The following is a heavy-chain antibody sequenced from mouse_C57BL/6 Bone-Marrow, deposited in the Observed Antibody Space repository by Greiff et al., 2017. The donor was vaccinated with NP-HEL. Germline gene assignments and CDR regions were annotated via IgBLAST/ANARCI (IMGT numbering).Heavy chain of an antibody. CDR1: GFTFSDYG. CDR3: ARHYDYPYWYFDV. V-gene: IGHV5-17*01. D-gene: IGHD2-4*01. CDR2: ISSGSSTI. Sequence: EVHLVESGGGLVKPGGSLKLSCAASGFTFSDYGMHWVRQAPEKGLEWVAYISSGSSTIYYADTVKGRFTISRDNAKNTLFLQMTSLRSEDTAMYYCARHYDYPYWYFDVWGTGTTVTVSS. J-gene: IGHJ1*03.